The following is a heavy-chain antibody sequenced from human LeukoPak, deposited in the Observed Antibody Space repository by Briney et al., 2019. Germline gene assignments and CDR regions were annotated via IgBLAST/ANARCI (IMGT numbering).Heavy chain of an antibody. J-gene: IGHJ3*02. V-gene: IGHV3-66*01. CDR1: GFTVSNSY. CDR3: ARDPQINAFDI. Sequence: GGSLRLSCAASGFTVSNSYMNWVRQAPGKVLEWVSAIYGGGTTYYADSVRGRFTISRDTSKNTLYLQMNGLRAEDTAVYYCARDPQINAFDIWGQGTMVTVSS. CDR2: IYGGGTT.